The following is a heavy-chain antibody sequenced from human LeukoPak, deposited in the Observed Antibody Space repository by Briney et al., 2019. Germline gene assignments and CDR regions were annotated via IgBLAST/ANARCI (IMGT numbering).Heavy chain of an antibody. CDR1: GLTFSDYY. CDR2: ISSSGSTI. CDR3: ARVDTATLSL. J-gene: IGHJ4*02. D-gene: IGHD6-25*01. V-gene: IGHV3-11*04. Sequence: NSGGSLRLSCAASGLTFSDYYMSWIRQAPGKGLEWVSYISSSGSTIYYADSVKGRFTISRDNAKNSLYLQMNSLRAEDAAVYYCARVDTATLSLWGQGTLVTVSS.